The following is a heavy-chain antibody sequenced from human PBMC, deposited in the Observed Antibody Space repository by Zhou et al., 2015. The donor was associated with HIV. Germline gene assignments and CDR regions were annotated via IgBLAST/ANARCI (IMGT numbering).Heavy chain of an antibody. CDR3: AKDSSEEDTAIEGF. D-gene: IGHD5-18*01. V-gene: IGHV3-23*01. CDR2: ITGSGATT. CDR1: GFTFSAFA. J-gene: IGHJ4*02. Sequence: EVKLLESGGGLVQPGGSLRLSCTASGFTFSAFAMSWVRQAPGKGLQWVSAITGSGATTYYAGSVKGRFTVSRDNSKNTLFLQMDSLKAEDTALYYCAKDSSEEDTAIEGFWGQGTLVIVSS.